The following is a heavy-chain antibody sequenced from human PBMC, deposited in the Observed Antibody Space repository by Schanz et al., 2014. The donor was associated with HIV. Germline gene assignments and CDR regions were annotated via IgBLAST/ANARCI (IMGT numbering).Heavy chain of an antibody. CDR2: ISGSGSSI. J-gene: IGHJ4*02. V-gene: IGHV3-48*01. Sequence: EVQLLESGGGLIQPGGSLRLSCTAFGFTFSTYAMTWVRQAPGKGLEWLSHISGSGSSIYYADSVRGRFSISKDNSKNTLYLQMNSLRADDTAVYYCARILDYYDSSGFDYWGQGTLVVVSS. D-gene: IGHD3-22*01. CDR3: ARILDYYDSSGFDY. CDR1: GFTFSTYA.